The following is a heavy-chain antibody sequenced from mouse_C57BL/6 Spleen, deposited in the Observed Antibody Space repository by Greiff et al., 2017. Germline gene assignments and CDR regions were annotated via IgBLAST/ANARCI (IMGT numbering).Heavy chain of an antibody. D-gene: IGHD1-1*01. V-gene: IGHV1-69*01. CDR2: IDPSDSYT. Sequence: VQLQQPGAELVMPGASVKLSCKASGYTFTSYWMHWVKQRPGQGLEWIGEIDPSDSYTNYNQKFKGKSTLTVDKSSSTAYMQLSSLTSEDSAVYYCASYYYGSSYVSDVWGTGTTVTVSS. CDR3: ASYYYGSSYVSDV. J-gene: IGHJ1*03. CDR1: GYTFTSYW.